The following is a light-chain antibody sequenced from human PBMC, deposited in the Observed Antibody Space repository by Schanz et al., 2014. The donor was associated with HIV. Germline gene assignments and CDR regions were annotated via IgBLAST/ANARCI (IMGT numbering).Light chain of an antibody. CDR3: QQYGSSPLT. CDR1: QSVSSN. CDR2: GAS. Sequence: EVVMTQSPATLSVSPGERATLSCRASQSVSSNLAWYQQKPGQAPRLLIYGASTRATGIPARFSGTGSGTDFTLTISSLEPEDFGVYYCQQYGSSPLTFGPGSKLDVK. J-gene: IGKJ3*01. V-gene: IGKV3-15*01.